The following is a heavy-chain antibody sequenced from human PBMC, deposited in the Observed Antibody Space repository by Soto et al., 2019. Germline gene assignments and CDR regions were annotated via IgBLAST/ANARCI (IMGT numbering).Heavy chain of an antibody. CDR3: ASGSSDYFWYFDL. J-gene: IGHJ2*01. D-gene: IGHD4-17*01. CDR1: GGSFSGYY. Sequence: SETRSLTCAVYGGSFSGYYWSWIRQPPGKGLEWIGEINHSGSTNYNPSLKSRVTISVDTSKNQFSLKLSSVTAADTAVYYCASGSSDYFWYFDLWGRGTLVNVSS. V-gene: IGHV4-34*01. CDR2: INHSGST.